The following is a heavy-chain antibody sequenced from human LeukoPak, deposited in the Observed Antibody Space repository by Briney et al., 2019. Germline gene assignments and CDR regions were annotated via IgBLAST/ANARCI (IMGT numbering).Heavy chain of an antibody. J-gene: IGHJ4*02. Sequence: SETLSLTCTVSGGSISSYYWSWIRQPAGKGLEWIGRIYTSGSANYNPSLKSRVTISVDTSKNQFSLKLSSVTATDTAVYFCARLQHGGGYYYDYWGQGTLVTVSS. CDR2: IYTSGSA. CDR3: ARLQHGGGYYYDY. CDR1: GGSISSYY. D-gene: IGHD3-22*01. V-gene: IGHV4-4*07.